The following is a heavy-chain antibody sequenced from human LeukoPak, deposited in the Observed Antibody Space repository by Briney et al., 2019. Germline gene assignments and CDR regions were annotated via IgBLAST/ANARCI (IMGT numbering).Heavy chain of an antibody. CDR2: IYTSGTT. Sequence: PSETLSLTCTVSGCSVRRGNYYWTWIRQPAGSGLEWIVRIYTSGTTDYNPSLRTRVTISVDASRNQFSLNLSSVTAADTAVYYCARWSGSVTARNYYYYMDVWGEGTTVTVSS. CDR3: ARWSGSVTARNYYYYMDV. D-gene: IGHD6-6*01. V-gene: IGHV4-61*02. CDR1: GCSVRRGNYY. J-gene: IGHJ6*03.